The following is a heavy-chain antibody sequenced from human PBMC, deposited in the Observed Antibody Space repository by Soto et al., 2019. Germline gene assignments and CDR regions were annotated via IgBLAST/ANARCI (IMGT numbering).Heavy chain of an antibody. CDR2: IYYSGST. D-gene: IGHD6-13*01. J-gene: IGHJ2*01. CDR1: GGSISSSSYY. CDR3: ARFIAAAGNGWYFDL. V-gene: IGHV4-39*01. Sequence: QLQLQESGPGLVKPSETLSLICTVSGGSISSSSYYWGWIRQPPGKGLEWIGSIYYSGSTYYNPSLKSRVTISVDTSKNQFSLKLSSVTAADTAVYYCARFIAAAGNGWYFDLWGRGTLVTVSS.